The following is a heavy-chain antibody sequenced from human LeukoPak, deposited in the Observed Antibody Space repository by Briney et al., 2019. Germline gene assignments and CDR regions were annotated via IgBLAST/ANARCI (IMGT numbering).Heavy chain of an antibody. Sequence: AGGSLRLSCAASGFTVSSNYMSWVRQAPGKGLEWVSVIYSGGSTYYADSVKGRFTVSRDNSKNTLYLQMNSLRAEDTAVYYCARDGGISSFSEVPFDYWGQGTLVTVSS. CDR1: GFTVSSNY. V-gene: IGHV3-66*01. CDR2: IYSGGST. J-gene: IGHJ4*02. D-gene: IGHD6-13*01. CDR3: ARDGGISSFSEVPFDY.